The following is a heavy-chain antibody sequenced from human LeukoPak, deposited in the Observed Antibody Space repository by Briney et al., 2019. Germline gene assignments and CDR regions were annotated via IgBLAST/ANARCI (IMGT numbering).Heavy chain of an antibody. Sequence: GGSLRLSCVASGFTFSSYWMSWVRQAPGKGLEWVANIKQDGSEKYYVDSVKGRFTISRDNAKNSLYLQMNSLRAEDTAVYYCAMWDYWGQGTLVTVSS. CDR1: GFTFSSYW. J-gene: IGHJ4*02. V-gene: IGHV3-7*01. CDR3: AMWDY. CDR2: IKQDGSEK. D-gene: IGHD2-21*01.